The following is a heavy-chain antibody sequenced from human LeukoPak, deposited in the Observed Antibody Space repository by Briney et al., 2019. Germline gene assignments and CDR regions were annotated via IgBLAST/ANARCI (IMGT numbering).Heavy chain of an antibody. CDR3: ARAREWLDYYYYYYMDV. V-gene: IGHV1-8*03. CDR1: GYTFTSYG. D-gene: IGHD3-3*01. J-gene: IGHJ6*03. CDR2: MNPNSGNT. Sequence: GASVKVSCKASGYTFTSYGINWVRQATGQGLEWMGWMNPNSGNTGYAQKFQGRVTITRNTSISTAYMELSSLRSEDTAVYYCARAREWLDYYYYYYMDVWGKGTTVTVSS.